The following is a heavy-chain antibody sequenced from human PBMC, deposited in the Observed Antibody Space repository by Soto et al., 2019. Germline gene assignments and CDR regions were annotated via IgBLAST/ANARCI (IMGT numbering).Heavy chain of an antibody. D-gene: IGHD3-9*01. Sequence: QLQLQESGPGLVTPSETLSLTCAVSGGSISSTTFYWGWIRQSPGKGLEWIGSIFYSGSTHYNPPLKSRVTISVDTSKNQFSLKLSSVTAADTAVYYCARRKIFWLDYWGQGALVTVSS. V-gene: IGHV4-39*01. CDR2: IFYSGST. J-gene: IGHJ4*02. CDR1: GGSISSTTFY. CDR3: ARRKIFWLDY.